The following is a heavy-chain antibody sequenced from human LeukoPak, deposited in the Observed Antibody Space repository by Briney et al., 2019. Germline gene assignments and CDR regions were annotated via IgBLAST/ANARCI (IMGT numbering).Heavy chain of an antibody. CDR3: ARDEGIAPYNWFDP. CDR2: IYYSGST. V-gene: IGHV4-39*07. CDR1: GGSISSSSYY. D-gene: IGHD6-13*01. J-gene: IGHJ5*02. Sequence: SETLSLTCTVSGGSISSSSYYWGWIRQPPGKGLEWIGSIYYSGSTYYNPSPKSRVTISVDTSKNQFSLKLSSVTAADTAVYYCARDEGIAPYNWFDPWGQGTLVTVSS.